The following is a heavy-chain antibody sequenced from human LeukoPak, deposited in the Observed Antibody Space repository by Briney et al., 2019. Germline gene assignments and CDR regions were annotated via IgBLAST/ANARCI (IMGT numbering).Heavy chain of an antibody. V-gene: IGHV4-30-4*01. J-gene: IGHJ4*02. CDR1: GGSISSGDYY. Sequence: SETLSLTCTVSGGSISSGDYYLTWIRQPPGKGLEWIGYIHYSGSTYYNPSLKSRVTISVDTSKKQFSLNLRSVTAADTAVYYCARDLGVAGFDYWGQGTLVTVSS. CDR3: ARDLGVAGFDY. CDR2: IHYSGST. D-gene: IGHD6-19*01.